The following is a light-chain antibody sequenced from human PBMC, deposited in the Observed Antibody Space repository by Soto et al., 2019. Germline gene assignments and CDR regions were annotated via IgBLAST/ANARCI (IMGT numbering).Light chain of an antibody. J-gene: IGKJ1*01. Sequence: DIQMTQSPSSLSASVEDRVIITCRASQSISNHLNWYQQKPGKAPKLLMYDASSLESGVPSRFSGSGSGTEFTLTISSLQPDDFATYYCQQYGTYLWTFGQGTKVDIK. V-gene: IGKV1-5*01. CDR2: DAS. CDR3: QQYGTYLWT. CDR1: QSISNH.